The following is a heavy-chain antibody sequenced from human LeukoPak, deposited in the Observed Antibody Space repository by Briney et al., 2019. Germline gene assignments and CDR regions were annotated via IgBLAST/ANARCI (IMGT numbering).Heavy chain of an antibody. J-gene: IGHJ3*02. CDR2: IKQDGSEK. CDR1: GFTFSSYY. CDR3: AREKDAFDI. V-gene: IGHV3-7*01. Sequence: GGSLRLSCAASGFTFSSYYINWVRQTPGKGLEWVANIKQDGSEKYYVDSVKGRFTISRDNAKNSLYLQMNSLRAEDTAVYYCAREKDAFDIWGQGTMVTVSS.